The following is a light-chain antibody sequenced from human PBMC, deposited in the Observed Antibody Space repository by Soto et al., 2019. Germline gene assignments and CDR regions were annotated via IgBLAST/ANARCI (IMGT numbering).Light chain of an antibody. J-gene: IGKJ1*01. Sequence: EIVMTQSPATLSVSPGERATLSCRASQSISDNLAWYQQKPGQAPRLLIYGASTGATSIPARFSGSGSGTEFTLTISSLQSEDFAVYYCQHYGYPQWTFGQGTKVEI. CDR2: GAS. CDR1: QSISDN. V-gene: IGKV3-15*01. CDR3: QHYGYPQWT.